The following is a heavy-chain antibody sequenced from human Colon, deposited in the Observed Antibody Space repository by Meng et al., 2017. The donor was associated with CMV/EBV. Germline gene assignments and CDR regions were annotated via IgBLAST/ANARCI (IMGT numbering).Heavy chain of an antibody. J-gene: IGHJ4*02. CDR1: GNTFTANH. Sequence: QVQLVESGNEVKEPGASVKVSCKTSGNTFTANHLHWVRQAPGQGLEWMGWIYHQDGGTYFAQKFQDRVTLTRDTSITTAYMELSGLTSDDTAIYYCARGRNGWLLPLDSWGQGTLVTVSS. D-gene: IGHD3-3*01. CDR2: IYHQDGGT. CDR3: ARGRNGWLLPLDS. V-gene: IGHV1-2*02.